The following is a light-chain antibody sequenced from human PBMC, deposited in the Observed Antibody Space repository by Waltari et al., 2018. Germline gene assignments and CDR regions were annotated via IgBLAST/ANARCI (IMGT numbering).Light chain of an antibody. Sequence: AIQLTQSPSSLSASVGDRVTITCRASQGISSALAWYQQKPGKAPKLLIYDASSLESGGPSRFSGSGSGTDFTLTSSSLQPEDFATYYWQQFNNYFTFGGGTKVEIK. CDR2: DAS. J-gene: IGKJ4*01. CDR3: QQFNNYFT. CDR1: QGISSA. V-gene: IGKV1D-13*01.